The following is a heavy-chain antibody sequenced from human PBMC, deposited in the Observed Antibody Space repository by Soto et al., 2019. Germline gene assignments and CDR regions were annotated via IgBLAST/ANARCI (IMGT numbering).Heavy chain of an antibody. V-gene: IGHV3-7*03. J-gene: IGHJ4*02. D-gene: IGHD1-1*01. CDR3: ARARGTDN. Sequence: EVQLVESGGGLVQPGGSLSLSCAASGFTFANYWMTWVRQAPGKGLEWVANINLDGSELHYVDSVRGRFTISRDNAKSSLYLQMNSLRAEDTAMYYCARARGTDNWGQGTPVTVSS. CDR1: GFTFANYW. CDR2: INLDGSEL.